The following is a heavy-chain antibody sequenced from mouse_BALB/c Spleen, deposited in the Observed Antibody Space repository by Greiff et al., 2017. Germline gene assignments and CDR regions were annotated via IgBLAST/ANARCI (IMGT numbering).Heavy chain of an antibody. Sequence: VQLQQSGAELVRPGASVKLSCKASGYTFTSYWINWVKQRPGQGLEWIGNIYPSDSYTNYNQKFKDKATLTVDKSSSTAYMQLSSPTSEDSAVYYCTRGYYGSSSHAMDYWGQGTSVTVSS. D-gene: IGHD1-1*01. V-gene: IGHV1-69*02. CDR3: TRGYYGSSSHAMDY. CDR1: GYTFTSYW. J-gene: IGHJ4*01. CDR2: IYPSDSYT.